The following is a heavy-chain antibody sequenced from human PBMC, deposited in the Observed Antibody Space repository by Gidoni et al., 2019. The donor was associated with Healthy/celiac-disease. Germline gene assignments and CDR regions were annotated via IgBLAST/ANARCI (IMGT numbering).Heavy chain of an antibody. J-gene: IGHJ3*01. CDR3: ARGYTTAVTPV. Sequence: EVQLVESGGGLVQPGGSLRLSCSASGFTFSSYEMNWVRQAPGKGLEWVSYIRSSGSTIYYADPVKGRFTISRDNAKNSLYLQMNSLRAEDTAVYYCARGYTTAVTPVWGQGTMVTVSS. V-gene: IGHV3-48*03. CDR1: GFTFSSYE. CDR2: IRSSGSTI. D-gene: IGHD3-16*02.